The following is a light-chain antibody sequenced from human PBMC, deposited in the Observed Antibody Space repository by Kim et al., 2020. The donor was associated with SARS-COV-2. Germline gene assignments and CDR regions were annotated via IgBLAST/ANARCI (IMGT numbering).Light chain of an antibody. CDR3: GSSTSSTTWV. J-gene: IGLJ3*02. CDR2: DVT. Sequence: HSTLTQPASLSGSPGQSITISCTGTSSDVGGHNSVSWYQQHPGKAPILMIFDVTYRPSGVSNRFSGSKSGNTASLTISGLQVEDEADYYCGSSTSSTTWVFGGGTQLTVL. V-gene: IGLV2-14*03. CDR1: SSDVGGHNS.